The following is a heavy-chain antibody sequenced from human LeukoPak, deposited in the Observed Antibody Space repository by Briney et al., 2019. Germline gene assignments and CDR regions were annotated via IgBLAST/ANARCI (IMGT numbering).Heavy chain of an antibody. CDR1: GFTFSSYS. CDR3: ARAGGSGSYYRKIYYYYGMDV. D-gene: IGHD3-10*01. J-gene: IGHJ6*04. CDR2: ISSSSSYI. V-gene: IGHV3-21*01. Sequence: GGSLRLSCAASGFTFSSYSMNWVRQAPGKGLEWVSSISSSSSYIYYADSMKGRSTISRDNAKNSLYLQMNSLRAEDTAVYYCARAGGSGSYYRKIYYYYGMDVWGKGTTVTVSS.